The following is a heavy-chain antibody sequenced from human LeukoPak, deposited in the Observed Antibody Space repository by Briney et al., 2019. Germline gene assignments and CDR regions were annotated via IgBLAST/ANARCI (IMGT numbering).Heavy chain of an antibody. D-gene: IGHD6-13*01. V-gene: IGHV3-7*01. J-gene: IGHJ4*02. Sequence: PGGSLRLSCAASGFTFSSYWMSWVRQAPGKGLEWVANMNQDGSEEYYVDSVKGRFTISRDNVKKSLYLQMNSLRAEDTAVYYCARDVAAAGRKDYWGQGTLVTVSS. CDR3: ARDVAAAGRKDY. CDR2: MNQDGSEE. CDR1: GFTFSSYW.